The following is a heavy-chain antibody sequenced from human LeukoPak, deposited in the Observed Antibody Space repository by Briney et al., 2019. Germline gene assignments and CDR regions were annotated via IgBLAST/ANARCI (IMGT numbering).Heavy chain of an antibody. CDR1: GGSISSITSLTYY. Sequence: SETLSLTCIVSGGSISSITSLTYYWNWIRQSPGKGLEWIGYIFYSGSTDYNPSLKSRVTISVDTSKNQFSLKLSSVTAADTAVYYCARELDSSGYRPAPFDYWGQGTLVTVSS. D-gene: IGHD3-22*01. CDR2: IFYSGST. CDR3: ARELDSSGYRPAPFDY. V-gene: IGHV4-61*01. J-gene: IGHJ4*02.